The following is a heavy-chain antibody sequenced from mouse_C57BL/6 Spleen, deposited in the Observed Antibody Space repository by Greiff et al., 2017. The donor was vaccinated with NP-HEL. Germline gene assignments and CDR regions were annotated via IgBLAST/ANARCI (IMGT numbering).Heavy chain of an antibody. D-gene: IGHD2-4*01. V-gene: IGHV1-15*01. CDR2: IDPETGGT. J-gene: IGHJ3*01. Sequence: QVQLKQSGAELVRPGASVTLSCKASGYTFTDYEMHWVKQTPVHGLEWIGAIDPETGGTAYNQKFKGKAILTADKSSSTAYMELRSLTSEDSAVYYCTRGHDYDGGFAYWGQGTLVTVSA. CDR1: GYTFTDYE. CDR3: TRGHDYDGGFAY.